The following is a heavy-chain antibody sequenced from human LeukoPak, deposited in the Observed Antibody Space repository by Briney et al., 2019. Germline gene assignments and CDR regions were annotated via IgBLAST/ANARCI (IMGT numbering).Heavy chain of an antibody. V-gene: IGHV1-2*06. CDR3: AREAYSSGWLRTYYYYGMDV. J-gene: IGHJ6*02. CDR2: INPNSGGT. CDR1: GYTFTVYY. D-gene: IGHD6-19*01. Sequence: GASVKVSFKASGYTFTVYYMHWVRQAPGQGLEWMGRINPNSGGTNYAQKFQGRVTITADESTSTAYMELSSLRSEDTAVYYCAREAYSSGWLRTYYYYGMDVWGQGTTVTVSS.